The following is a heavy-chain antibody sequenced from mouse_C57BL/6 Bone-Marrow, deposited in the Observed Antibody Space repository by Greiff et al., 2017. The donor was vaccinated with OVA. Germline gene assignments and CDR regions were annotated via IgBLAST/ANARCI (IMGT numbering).Heavy chain of an antibody. Sequence: EVKLMESGVGLVKPGGSLKLSCAASGFPFSDYGMHWVRQAPEKGLEWVAYISSGSSTISDADTVKGRFPISRDNGKNTLFLQMTSLRSEDTAMYYCARPGAMDYWGQGTSVTVSS. CDR2: ISSGSSTI. V-gene: IGHV5-17*01. J-gene: IGHJ4*01. CDR3: ARPGAMDY. CDR1: GFPFSDYG.